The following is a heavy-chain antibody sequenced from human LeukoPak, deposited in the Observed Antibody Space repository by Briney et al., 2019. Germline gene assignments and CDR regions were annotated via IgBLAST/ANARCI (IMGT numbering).Heavy chain of an antibody. CDR2: INHSGST. CDR3: ARGSPCYDSSGYQNWFDP. V-gene: IGHV4-34*09. D-gene: IGHD3-22*01. Sequence: SETLSLTCAVYGGSFSGYYWSWIRQPPGKGLEWIGEINHSGSTYYNPSLKSRVTISVDTSKNQFSLKLSSVTAADTAVYYCARGSPCYDSSGYQNWFDPWGQGTLVTVSS. CDR1: GGSFSGYY. J-gene: IGHJ5*02.